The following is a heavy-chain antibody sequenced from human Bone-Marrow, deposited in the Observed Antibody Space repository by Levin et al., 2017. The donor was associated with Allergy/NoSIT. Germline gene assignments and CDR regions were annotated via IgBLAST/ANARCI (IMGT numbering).Heavy chain of an antibody. CDR1: GDSISSSDFY. D-gene: IGHD4-11*01. J-gene: IGHJ5*02. Sequence: SETLSLTCTVSGDSISSSDFYWSWIRQHPGKGLEWIGYIYYTGTTYYNSSLRSRATISIDTSKNEFSLRLTSMTAAATAMYYCARVDVTSANWFDPWGQGTLVAVSS. V-gene: IGHV4-31*03. CDR3: ARVDVTSANWFDP. CDR2: IYYTGTT.